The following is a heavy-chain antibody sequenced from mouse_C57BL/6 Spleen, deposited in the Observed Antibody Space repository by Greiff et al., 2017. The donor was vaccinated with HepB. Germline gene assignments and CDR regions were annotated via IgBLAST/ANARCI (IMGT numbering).Heavy chain of an antibody. CDR3: ARNYGNFWYFDV. D-gene: IGHD2-1*01. Sequence: VQLVESGPGLVQPSQSLSITCTVSGFSLTSYGVHWVRQSPGKGLEWLGVIWSGGSTDYNAAFISRLSISKDNSKSQVFFKMNSLQADDTAIYYCARNYGNFWYFDVWGTGTTVTVSS. CDR2: IWSGGST. J-gene: IGHJ1*03. V-gene: IGHV2-2*01. CDR1: GFSLTSYG.